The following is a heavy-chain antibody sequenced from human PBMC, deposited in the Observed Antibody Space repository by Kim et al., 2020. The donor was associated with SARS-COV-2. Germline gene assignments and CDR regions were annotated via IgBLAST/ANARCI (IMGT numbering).Heavy chain of an antibody. CDR1: GYTFTGYY. J-gene: IGHJ4*02. CDR3: ARDLPPEVTIFGVVIREYYFDY. Sequence: ASVKVSCKASGYTFTGYYMHWVRQAPGQGLEWMGRINPNSGGTNYAQKFQGRVTMTRDTSISTAYMKLSRLRSDDTAVYYCARDLPPEVTIFGVVIREYYFDYWGQGTLVTVSS. V-gene: IGHV1-2*06. D-gene: IGHD3-3*01. CDR2: INPNSGGT.